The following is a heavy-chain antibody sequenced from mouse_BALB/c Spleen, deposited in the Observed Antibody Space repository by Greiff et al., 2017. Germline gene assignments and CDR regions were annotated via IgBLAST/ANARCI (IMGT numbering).Heavy chain of an antibody. CDR2: ISSGGST. CDR1: GFTFSSYA. Sequence: EVLVVESGGGLVKPGGSLKLSCAASGFTFSSYAMSWVRQTPEKRLEWVASISSGGSTYYPDTVKGRFTISRDNAKNTLYLQMSSLKSEDTAMYYCARHKHFDVWGAGTTVTVSS. J-gene: IGHJ1*01. V-gene: IGHV5-6-5*01. CDR3: ARHKHFDV.